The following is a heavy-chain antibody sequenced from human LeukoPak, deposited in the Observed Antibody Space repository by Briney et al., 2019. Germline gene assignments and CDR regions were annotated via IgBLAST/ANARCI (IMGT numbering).Heavy chain of an antibody. J-gene: IGHJ4*02. CDR3: ARVSFDSSGYLDY. V-gene: IGHV3-21*01. CDR2: ISSSSSYI. CDR1: GFTFSSYS. D-gene: IGHD3-22*01. Sequence: GGSLRLSCAASGFTFSSYSMNWVRQAPGKGLEWVSSISSSSSYIYYADSVKGRLTISRDNAKNSLYLQMISLRAEDTAVYYCARVSFDSSGYLDYWGQGTLVTVSS.